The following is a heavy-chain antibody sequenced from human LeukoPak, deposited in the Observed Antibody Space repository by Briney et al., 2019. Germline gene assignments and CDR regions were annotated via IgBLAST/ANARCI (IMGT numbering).Heavy chain of an antibody. J-gene: IGHJ4*02. Sequence: ASVKVSCKASGYTFTSYDISWVRQATGQGLEWMGWMNPNSGNTGYAQKFQGRVTITRNTSISTAYMELSSLRSEDTAVYDCARGRRITIFGVVITLDCDYWGQGTLVTVSP. D-gene: IGHD3-3*01. CDR2: MNPNSGNT. CDR1: GYTFTSYD. V-gene: IGHV1-8*03. CDR3: ARGRRITIFGVVITLDCDY.